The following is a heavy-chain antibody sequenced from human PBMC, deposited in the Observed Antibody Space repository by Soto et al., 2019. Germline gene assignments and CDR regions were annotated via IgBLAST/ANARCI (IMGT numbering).Heavy chain of an antibody. Sequence: GESLKISCKGSGYSFTSYWIGWVRQMPVKGLEWMGIIYPGDSDTRYSPSFQGQVTISADKSISTAYLQWSSLKASDTAMYYCARRGDSYGYYYYYGMYVWGQGTTVTVSS. CDR3: ARRGDSYGYYYYYGMYV. J-gene: IGHJ6*02. CDR1: GYSFTSYW. V-gene: IGHV5-51*01. CDR2: IYPGDSDT. D-gene: IGHD5-18*01.